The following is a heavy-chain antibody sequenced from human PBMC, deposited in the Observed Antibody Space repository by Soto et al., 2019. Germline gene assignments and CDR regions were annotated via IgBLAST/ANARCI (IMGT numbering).Heavy chain of an antibody. CDR1: GGTFSSYA. V-gene: IGHV1-69*01. CDR2: IIPISGTA. J-gene: IGHJ6*01. Sequence: QVQLVQSGAEVKKPGSSVKVSCKASGGTFSSYAISWVRQAPGQGLEWMGGIIPISGTANYAQKVQGRVTLTAEESTSTAYMELSSLRSEDTAVYYCARSQGSSTSLAIYYYYYYGMDVWGQGTTVTVSS. CDR3: ARSQGSSTSLAIYYYYYYGMDV. D-gene: IGHD2-2*01.